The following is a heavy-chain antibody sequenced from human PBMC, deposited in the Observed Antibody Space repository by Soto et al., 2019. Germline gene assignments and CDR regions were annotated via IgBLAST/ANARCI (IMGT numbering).Heavy chain of an antibody. Sequence: GASVKVSCKASGYTFTSYDINWVRQATGQGLEWMGWMNPNSGNTGYAQKFQGRVTMTRNTSISTAYMELSSLRSEDTAVYYCARGGVVVVAARYGIGYNWFDPWGQGTLVTVSS. CDR3: ARGGVVVVAARYGIGYNWFDP. D-gene: IGHD2-15*01. CDR2: MNPNSGNT. CDR1: GYTFTSYD. V-gene: IGHV1-8*01. J-gene: IGHJ5*02.